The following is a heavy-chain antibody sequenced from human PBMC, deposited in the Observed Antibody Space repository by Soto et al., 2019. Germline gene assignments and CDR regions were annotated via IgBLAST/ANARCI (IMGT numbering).Heavy chain of an antibody. CDR2: IDPSDSYT. Sequence: GESLKISCKGSGYSFTSYWISWVRQMPGKGLEWMGRIDPSDSYTNYSSSFQGHVTISADKSISTAYLQWSSLKASDTAMYYCATGIAAAELEDYWGQGTLVTVSS. D-gene: IGHD6-13*01. V-gene: IGHV5-10-1*01. CDR1: GYSFTSYW. CDR3: ATGIAAAELEDY. J-gene: IGHJ4*02.